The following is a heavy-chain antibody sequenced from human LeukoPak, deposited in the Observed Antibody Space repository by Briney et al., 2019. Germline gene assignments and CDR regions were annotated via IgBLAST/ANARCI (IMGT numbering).Heavy chain of an antibody. CDR1: GGSISSSSYY. J-gene: IGHJ2*01. CDR3: ARVEGRSPWYFDL. CDR2: IYYSGST. V-gene: IGHV4-39*07. D-gene: IGHD2-15*01. Sequence: PSETLSLTCTVSGGSISSSSYYWGWLRQPPGKGLEWIGSIYYSGSTYYNPSLKSRVTISVDTSKNQFSLKLSSVTAADTAVYYCARVEGRSPWYFDLWGRGTLVTVSS.